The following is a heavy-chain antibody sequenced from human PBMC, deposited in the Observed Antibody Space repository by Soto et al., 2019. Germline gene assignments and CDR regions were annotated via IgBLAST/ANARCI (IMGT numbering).Heavy chain of an antibody. D-gene: IGHD1-1*01. J-gene: IGHJ5*02. CDR2: INAGNGNT. Sequence: ASVKVSCKASGYTFTRYAMHWVRQAPGQRLEWMGWINAGNGNTKYSQKFQGRVTITRDTSASTAYMELRSLTSDDTAVYFCARDWKGAEGFDPWGQGTLVTVSS. CDR1: GYTFTRYA. CDR3: ARDWKGAEGFDP. V-gene: IGHV1-3*01.